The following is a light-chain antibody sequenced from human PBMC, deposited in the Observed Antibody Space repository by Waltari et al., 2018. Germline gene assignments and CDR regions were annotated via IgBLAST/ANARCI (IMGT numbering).Light chain of an antibody. CDR3: QQYYSTPPWT. CDR1: QRVLYSSNNKNY. CDR2: WAS. Sequence: DIVMTQSPDSLAVSLGARSPINCKSSQRVLYSSNNKNYLAWYQQKPGQPPKLLIYWASTRESGVPDRFSGSGSGTDFTLTISSLQAEDVAVYYCQQYYSTPPWTFGQGTKVEIK. J-gene: IGKJ1*01. V-gene: IGKV4-1*01.